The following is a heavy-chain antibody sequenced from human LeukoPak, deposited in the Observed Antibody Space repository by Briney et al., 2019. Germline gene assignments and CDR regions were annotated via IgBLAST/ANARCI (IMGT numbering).Heavy chain of an antibody. D-gene: IGHD2-21*01. CDR1: GFTFSTYW. V-gene: IGHV3-7*01. Sequence: PGGSLRLSCAASGFTFSTYWMSWVRQAPGKGLEWVANIKEDGSEKYYVDSVKGRFTISRDNAKNSLYLQMNSLRAEDTAVYYCASGPTYCGGDCYSNFDYWGQGTLVTVSS. CDR3: ASGPTYCGGDCYSNFDY. CDR2: IKEDGSEK. J-gene: IGHJ4*02.